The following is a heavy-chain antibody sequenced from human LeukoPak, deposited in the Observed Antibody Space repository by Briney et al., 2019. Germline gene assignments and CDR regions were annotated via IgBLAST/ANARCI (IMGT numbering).Heavy chain of an antibody. CDR2: ISYGGSHK. J-gene: IGHJ4*02. Sequence: GRSLRLSCAASGFTFSNYGMHWVRQAPGKGLEWVAFISYGGSHKYYADSVKGRFTISRDTSKNTLYMLMNSLRAEDTAVYYCAKQEYGYYFDYWGQGTQVTVSS. CDR3: AKQEYGYYFDY. CDR1: GFTFSNYG. D-gene: IGHD2/OR15-2a*01. V-gene: IGHV3-30*18.